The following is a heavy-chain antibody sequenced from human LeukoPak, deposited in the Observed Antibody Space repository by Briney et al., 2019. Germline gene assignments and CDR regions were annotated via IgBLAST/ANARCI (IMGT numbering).Heavy chain of an antibody. J-gene: IGHJ3*02. CDR2: ISYDGSNK. CDR1: GFTFSSYA. D-gene: IGHD3-22*01. CDR3: AKDRLQWLSLPDAFDI. V-gene: IGHV3-30-3*01. Sequence: GGSLRLSCAASGFTFSSYAMHWVRQAPGKGLEWVAVISYDGSNKYYADSVKGRFTISRDNSKNTLYLQMNSLRAEDTAVYYCAKDRLQWLSLPDAFDIWGQGTMVTVSS.